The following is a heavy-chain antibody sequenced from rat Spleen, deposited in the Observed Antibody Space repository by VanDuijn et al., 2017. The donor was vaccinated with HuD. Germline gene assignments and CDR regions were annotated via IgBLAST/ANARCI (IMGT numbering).Heavy chain of an antibody. CDR1: GFTFNDYW. CDR3: ARLRGYFDY. J-gene: IGHJ2*01. Sequence: EVQLVESGGGLVQPGRSLKLSCVASGFTFNDYWMTWIRQAPGKGLEWVASISNTGGTTYYPDSMKGRFTISRDNAKSTLYLQMDSLRSEDTATYYCARLRGYFDYWGQGVMVTVSS. D-gene: IGHD1-11*01. V-gene: IGHV5-31*01. CDR2: ISNTGGTT.